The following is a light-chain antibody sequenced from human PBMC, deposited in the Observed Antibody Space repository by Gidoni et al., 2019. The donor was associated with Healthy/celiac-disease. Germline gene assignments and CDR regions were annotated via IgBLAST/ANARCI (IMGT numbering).Light chain of an antibody. V-gene: IGKV3-11*01. CDR2: DAS. CDR3: QQRSNSIT. J-gene: IGKJ4*01. CDR1: QSVSSY. Sequence: EIVLTQSPATLSLSPGERATLSCRASQSVSSYLAWYQQKPGQAPRLLIYDASNRATGIPTDFTLTISSLEPEDFAVYYCQQRSNSITFGGXTKVEIK.